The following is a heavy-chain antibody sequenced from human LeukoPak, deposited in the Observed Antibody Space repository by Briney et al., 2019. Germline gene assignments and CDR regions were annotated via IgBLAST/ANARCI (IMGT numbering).Heavy chain of an antibody. CDR2: IIPIFGTA. CDR1: GGTFSSYA. D-gene: IGHD3-16*02. J-gene: IGHJ3*02. Sequence: SVKVSCKTSGGTFSSYAISLVRQAPGRGLEWMGGIIPIFGTANYAQKFQGRVTITADESTSTAYMELSSLRSEDTAVYYCARDLSSYDYVWGSYRGSGAFDIWGQGTMVTVSS. CDR3: ARDLSSYDYVWGSYRGSGAFDI. V-gene: IGHV1-69*13.